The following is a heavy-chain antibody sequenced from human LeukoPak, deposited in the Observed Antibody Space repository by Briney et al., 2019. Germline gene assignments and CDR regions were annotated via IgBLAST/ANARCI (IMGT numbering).Heavy chain of an antibody. CDR2: ISYNGGST. V-gene: IGHV3-64*01. J-gene: IGHJ6*04. CDR3: ARRFAAQLAFVDV. Sequence: PGGSLRLSCAASGFTFSNYAMHWVCQAPGKGLEYVSAISYNGGSTYYANSVKGRFTISRDNSKNTLYLQMGSLIAEDMAVYYCARRFAAQLAFVDVWGKGTTVTVSS. CDR1: GFTFSNYA. D-gene: IGHD3-3*02.